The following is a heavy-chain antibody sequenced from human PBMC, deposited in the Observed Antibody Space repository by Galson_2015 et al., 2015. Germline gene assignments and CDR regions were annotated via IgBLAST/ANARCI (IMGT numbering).Heavy chain of an antibody. J-gene: IGHJ4*02. CDR3: AKDGTGMIVVVKPGLDY. V-gene: IGHV3-30*18. D-gene: IGHD3-22*01. CDR2: ISYDGSNK. CDR1: GFTFSSYG. Sequence: SLRLSCAASGFTFSSYGMHWVRQAPGKGLEWVAVISYDGSNKYYADSVKGRFTISRDNSKNTLYLQMNSLRAEDTAVYYCAKDGTGMIVVVKPGLDYWGQGTLVTVSS.